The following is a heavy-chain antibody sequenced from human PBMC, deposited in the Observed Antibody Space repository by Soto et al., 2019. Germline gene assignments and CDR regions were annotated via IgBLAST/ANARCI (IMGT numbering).Heavy chain of an antibody. J-gene: IGHJ3*02. CDR2: INAGNGNT. CDR3: ASPSSGYRGVPFDI. CDR1: GYTFTSYA. V-gene: IGHV1-3*01. D-gene: IGHD3-22*01. Sequence: ASVKVSWKASGYTFTSYAMHWVRQAPGQRLEWMGWINAGNGNTKYSQKFQGRVTITRDTSASTAYMELSSLRSEDTAVYYCASPSSGYRGVPFDIWGQGTMVTVSS.